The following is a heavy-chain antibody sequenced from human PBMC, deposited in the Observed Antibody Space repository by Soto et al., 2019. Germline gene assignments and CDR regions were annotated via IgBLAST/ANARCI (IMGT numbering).Heavy chain of an antibody. CDR3: ARGGDFWIGIDY. D-gene: IGHD3-3*01. CDR1: GFTFSNYA. CDR2: ISYDGSNK. J-gene: IGHJ4*02. Sequence: QVQLVESGGGVVQPGRSLRLSCAASGFTFSNYAIHWVRQAPGKGLEWVAVISYDGSNKCYADSVKGRFTISRDNSKNTMYLQMSSLRAEDTAVYYCARGGDFWIGIDYWGQGTLVTVSS. V-gene: IGHV3-30-3*01.